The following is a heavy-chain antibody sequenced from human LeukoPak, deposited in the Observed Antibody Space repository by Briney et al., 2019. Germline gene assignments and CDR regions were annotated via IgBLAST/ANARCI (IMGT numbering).Heavy chain of an antibody. V-gene: IGHV1-8*03. J-gene: IGHJ6*03. CDR2: MNPNSGNT. CDR3: ARGVGDYDFWSGRYYYYMDV. D-gene: IGHD3-3*01. Sequence: ASVKVSCKASGYTFTGYYMHWVRQATGQGLEWMGWMNPNSGNTGYAQKFQGRVTITRNTSISTAYMELSSLRSEDTAVYYCARGVGDYDFWSGRYYYYMDVWGKGTTVTVSS. CDR1: GYTFTGYY.